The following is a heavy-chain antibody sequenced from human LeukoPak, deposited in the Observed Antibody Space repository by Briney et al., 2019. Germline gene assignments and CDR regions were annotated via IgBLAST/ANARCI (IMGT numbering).Heavy chain of an antibody. CDR2: INPDGTTT. V-gene: IGHV3-74*01. CDR3: ARGGVPAALDI. CDR1: GFTFSTYW. Sequence: GGSLTLSCAASGFTFSTYWMFWVRQAPGKGLVWVSLINPDGTTTTYPASVKGRFTISRDNAKNTLYLQMTSLRAEDTAVYYCARGGVPAALDIWGQGTMVTVSS. D-gene: IGHD3-16*01. J-gene: IGHJ3*02.